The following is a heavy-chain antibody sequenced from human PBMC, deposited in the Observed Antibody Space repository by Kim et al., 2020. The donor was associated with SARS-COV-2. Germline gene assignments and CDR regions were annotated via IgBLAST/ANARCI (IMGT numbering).Heavy chain of an antibody. J-gene: IGHJ4*02. CDR2: I. Sequence: IYTADLRRGRFTISRDTAKNSLYLQMNSLRAEDTAVYYCARGPNYSPFDYWGQGTLVTVSS. CDR3: ARGPNYSPFDY. D-gene: IGHD4-4*01. V-gene: IGHV3-21*01.